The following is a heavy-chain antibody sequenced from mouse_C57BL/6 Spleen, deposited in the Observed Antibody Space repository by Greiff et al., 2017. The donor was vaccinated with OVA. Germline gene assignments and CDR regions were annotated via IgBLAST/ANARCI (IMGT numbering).Heavy chain of an antibody. Sequence: QVQLQQSGAELARPGASVKLSCKASGYTFTSYGISWVKQRTGQGLEWIGVIYPRSGNTYYNEKFKGKATLTADKSSRTAYMELRSLTSEDSAVYFCASRDYDGYYFDYWGQGTTLTVSS. D-gene: IGHD2-4*01. J-gene: IGHJ2*01. CDR3: ASRDYDGYYFDY. CDR2: IYPRSGNT. V-gene: IGHV1-81*01. CDR1: GYTFTSYG.